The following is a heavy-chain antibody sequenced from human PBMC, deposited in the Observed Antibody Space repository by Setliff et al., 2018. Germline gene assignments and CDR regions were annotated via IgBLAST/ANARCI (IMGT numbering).Heavy chain of an antibody. J-gene: IGHJ4*02. V-gene: IGHV3-9*01. Sequence: SLKISCVASGFKFDDHVMYWVRQVPGKGLEWAAGITWNSDNTGYADSVKGRFTISRDNAKNSLSLQMNSLRVEDTALYYCVKDMAGSYFDGRFDYWGPGTLVTVSS. CDR3: VKDMAGSYFDGRFDY. CDR2: ITWNSDNT. D-gene: IGHD1-26*01. CDR1: GFKFDDHV.